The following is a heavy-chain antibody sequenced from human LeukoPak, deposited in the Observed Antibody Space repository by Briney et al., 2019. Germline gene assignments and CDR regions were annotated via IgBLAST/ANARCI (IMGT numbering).Heavy chain of an antibody. D-gene: IGHD6-19*01. Sequence: SETLSLTCAVYGGSFSGYYWSWIRQPPGKGLEWIGEINHSGSTNYNPSLKSRVTISVDTSKNQFSLRLSSVTAADTAVYYCARGTASSGWPFDYWGQGTLVTVSS. CDR1: GGSFSGYY. CDR3: ARGTASSGWPFDY. J-gene: IGHJ4*02. V-gene: IGHV4-34*01. CDR2: INHSGST.